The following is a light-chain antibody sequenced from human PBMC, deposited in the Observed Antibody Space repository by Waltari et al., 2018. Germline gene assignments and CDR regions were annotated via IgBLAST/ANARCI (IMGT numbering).Light chain of an antibody. CDR3: ASWDDSLNGHWV. CDR2: RSD. CDR1: ASNIEGNL. V-gene: IGLV1-44*01. J-gene: IGLJ3*02. Sequence: QSVLTQPPSASGTPGQRVPTSCSGSASNIEGNLVTWYQQRPGKAPKLLIYRSDQRPSGVPDRFSASKTGTSASLAISGLQSEDEADYFCASWDDSLNGHWVFGGGTKVTVL.